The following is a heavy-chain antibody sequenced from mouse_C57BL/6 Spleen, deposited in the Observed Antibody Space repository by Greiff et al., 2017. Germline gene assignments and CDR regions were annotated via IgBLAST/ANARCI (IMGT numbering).Heavy chain of an antibody. J-gene: IGHJ3*01. V-gene: IGHV14-4*01. CDR3: TTRGYYANQGFAY. D-gene: IGHD2-1*01. CDR2: IDPENGDT. CDR1: GFNIKDDY. Sequence: EVQVVESGAELVRPGASVKLSCTASGFNIKDDYMHWVKQRPEQGLEWIGWIDPENGDTEYASKFQGKATITADTSSNTAYLQLSSLTSEDTAVYYCTTRGYYANQGFAYWGQGTLVTVSA.